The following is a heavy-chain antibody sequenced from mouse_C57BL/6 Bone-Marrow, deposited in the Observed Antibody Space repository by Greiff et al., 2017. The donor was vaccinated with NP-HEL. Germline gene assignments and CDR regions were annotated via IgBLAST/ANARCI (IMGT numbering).Heavy chain of an antibody. CDR1: GYSITSGYY. CDR3: ARVPITTVPFYAMDY. J-gene: IGHJ4*01. CDR2: ISYDGSN. Sequence: EVQLQESGPGLVKPSQSLSLTCSVTGYSITSGYYWNWIRQFPGNKLEWMGYISYDGSNNYNPSLKNRISIPRDTSKNQFFLKLNSVTTEDTATYYCARVPITTVPFYAMDYWGQGTSVTVSS. D-gene: IGHD1-1*01. V-gene: IGHV3-6*01.